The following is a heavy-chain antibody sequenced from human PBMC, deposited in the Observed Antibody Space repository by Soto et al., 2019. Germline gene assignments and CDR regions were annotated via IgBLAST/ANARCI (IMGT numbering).Heavy chain of an antibody. CDR1: GFTFDDYA. Sequence: PGGSLRLSCAASGFTFDDYAMHWVRQAPGKGLEWVSGISWNSGSIGYADSVKGRFTISRDNAKNSLYLQMNSLRAEDTALYYCAKDMYSSSSLFSVIGMDVWGKGTTVTVSS. CDR3: AKDMYSSSSLFSVIGMDV. V-gene: IGHV3-9*01. D-gene: IGHD6-6*01. J-gene: IGHJ6*04. CDR2: ISWNSGSI.